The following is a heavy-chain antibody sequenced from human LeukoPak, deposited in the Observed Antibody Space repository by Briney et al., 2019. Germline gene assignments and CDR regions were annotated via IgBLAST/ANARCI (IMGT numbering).Heavy chain of an antibody. D-gene: IGHD5-12*01. V-gene: IGHV5-51*01. J-gene: IGHJ6*03. Sequence: GESLKISCQGSGYIFTRYWIGWVRQLPGKGLEWMAIVFPGDSDTRYNPSFQGQVTISADKSISTAYLQWSSLKASDTAIYYCARHGRDISDYYYMDVWGKGTTVTVSS. CDR1: GYIFTRYW. CDR3: ARHGRDISDYYYMDV. CDR2: VFPGDSDT.